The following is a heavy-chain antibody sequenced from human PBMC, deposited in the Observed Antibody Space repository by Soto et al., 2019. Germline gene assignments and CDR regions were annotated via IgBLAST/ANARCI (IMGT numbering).Heavy chain of an antibody. CDR1: GFTVSSNY. CDR3: ARGGDIVVVPASIGAFDI. V-gene: IGHV3-53*01. D-gene: IGHD2-2*01. CDR2: IYSGGST. Sequence: GGSLRLSCAASGFTVSSNYMSWVRQAPGKGLEWVSVIYSGGSTYYADSVKGRFTITRDNSKNTLYLQMNSLRAEDTSVYYCARGGDIVVVPASIGAFDIWGQGTMVTVSS. J-gene: IGHJ3*02.